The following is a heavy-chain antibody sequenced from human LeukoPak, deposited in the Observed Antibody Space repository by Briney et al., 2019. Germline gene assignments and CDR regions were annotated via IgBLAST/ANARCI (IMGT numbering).Heavy chain of an antibody. Sequence: PGGSLRLSCAASGFTFSSYEMNWVRQAPGKGLEWVSYISSSGSTIYYADSVEGRFTISRDNAKNSLYLQMNSLRAEDTAVYYCANLPVDTATLLGYWGQGTLVTVSS. V-gene: IGHV3-48*03. CDR2: ISSSGSTI. CDR3: ANLPVDTATLLGY. CDR1: GFTFSSYE. J-gene: IGHJ4*02. D-gene: IGHD5-18*01.